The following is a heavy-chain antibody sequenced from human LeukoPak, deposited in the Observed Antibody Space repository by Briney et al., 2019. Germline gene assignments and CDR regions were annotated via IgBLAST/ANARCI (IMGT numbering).Heavy chain of an antibody. CDR1: GGSFSDYF. CDR3: ARLGSKSSSWRPGFDS. D-gene: IGHD6-13*01. Sequence: SETLSLTCAVYGGSFSDYFWNWIRQTPGKGLEWIGEINHGGGTKYNPSLKSRATISVDTSKKQFSLNLTSVTAADTAVYYCARLGSKSSSWRPGFDSWGQGALVTVSS. J-gene: IGHJ4*02. V-gene: IGHV4-34*01. CDR2: INHGGGT.